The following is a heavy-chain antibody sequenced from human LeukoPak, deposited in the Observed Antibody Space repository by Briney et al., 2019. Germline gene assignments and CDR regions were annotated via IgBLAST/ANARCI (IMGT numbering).Heavy chain of an antibody. CDR2: INSDGSST. J-gene: IGHJ6*04. V-gene: IGHV3-74*01. CDR3: AELGITMIGGV. D-gene: IGHD3-10*02. CDR1: GFTFSSYW. Sequence: GGSLRLSCAASGFTFSSYWMHWVRQTPGKGLVWVSRINSDGSSTSYADSVKGRFTISRDNAKNSLYLQMNSLRAEDTAVYYCAELGITMIGGVWGKGTTVTISS.